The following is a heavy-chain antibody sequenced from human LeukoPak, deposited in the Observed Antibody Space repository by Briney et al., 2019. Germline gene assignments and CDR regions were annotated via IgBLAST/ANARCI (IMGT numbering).Heavy chain of an antibody. D-gene: IGHD3-9*01. CDR2: ISGSGGST. Sequence: GGSLRLSCAASGFTFSSYAMSWVRQAPGKGLEWVSAISGSGGSTYYADSVKGRFTISRDNSKNTLYLQMNSLRAEDTAVYYCAKESIVPGSGYYDILTGYYMGPDNWFDPWGQGTLVTVSS. V-gene: IGHV3-23*01. CDR3: AKESIVPGSGYYDILTGYYMGPDNWFDP. CDR1: GFTFSSYA. J-gene: IGHJ5*02.